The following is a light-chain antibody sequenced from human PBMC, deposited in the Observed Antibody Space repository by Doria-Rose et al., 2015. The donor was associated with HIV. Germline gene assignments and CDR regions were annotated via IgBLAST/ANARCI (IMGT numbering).Light chain of an antibody. V-gene: IGKV4-1*01. CDR2: WAS. CDR1: NHKNY. CDR3: QQYFTTPRT. J-gene: IGKJ1*01. Sequence: NHKNYLAWYQQKAGQPPNLLIYWASTRESGVPDRFSGSGSGTDFTLTISSLQAEDVAVYYCQQYFTTPRTFGQGTKVEI.